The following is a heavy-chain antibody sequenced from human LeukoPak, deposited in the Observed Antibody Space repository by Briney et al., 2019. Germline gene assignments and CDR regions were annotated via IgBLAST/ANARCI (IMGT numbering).Heavy chain of an antibody. CDR2: IYYSGST. CDR1: GFTFSSYA. D-gene: IGHD6-13*01. Sequence: PGGSLRLSCAASGFTFSSYAMSWVRQPPGKGLEWIGTIYYSGSTYYNPSLKSRVTMSEDTSKNQFSLRLSSVTAADTAVYYCARVYSSSWYNWFDPWGQGALVTVSS. J-gene: IGHJ5*02. V-gene: IGHV4-39*07. CDR3: ARVYSSSWYNWFDP.